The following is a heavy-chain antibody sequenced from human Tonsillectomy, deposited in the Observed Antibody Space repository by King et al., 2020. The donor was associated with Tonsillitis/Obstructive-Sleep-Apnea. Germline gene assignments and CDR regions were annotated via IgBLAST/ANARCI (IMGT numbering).Heavy chain of an antibody. J-gene: IGHJ4*02. D-gene: IGHD2-2*01. CDR3: ARTPGYCSSTSCYWTLWY. CDR1: GFSLSTSGMC. V-gene: IGHV2-70*11. Sequence: TLKESGPALVKPTQTLTLTCTFSGFSLSTSGMCVSWIRQPPGQALEWLARIDWDDDKYYSTSLKTRLTISKDTSKNQVVLTMTNMDPVDTATYYCARTPGYCSSTSCYWTLWYWGQGTLVTVSS. CDR2: IDWDDDK.